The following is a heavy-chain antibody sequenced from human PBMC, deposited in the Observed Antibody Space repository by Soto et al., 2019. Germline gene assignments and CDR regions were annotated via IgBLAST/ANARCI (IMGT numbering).Heavy chain of an antibody. V-gene: IGHV1-46*03. CDR3: AREVEGRYLSY. J-gene: IGHJ4*02. CDR1: GYTFTSYY. D-gene: IGHD3-9*01. Sequence: QVQLVQSGAEVKKPGASVKVSCKASGYTFTSYYMHWVRQAPGQGLEWMGIINPSGGSTSYAQKFQGRVTMNRDTSTSTVYMELSSLRSEDTAVYYCAREVEGRYLSYWGQGTLVTVSS. CDR2: INPSGGST.